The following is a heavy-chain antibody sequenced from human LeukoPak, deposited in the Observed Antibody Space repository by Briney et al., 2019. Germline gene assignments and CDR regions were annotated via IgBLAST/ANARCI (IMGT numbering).Heavy chain of an antibody. CDR2: GST. Sequence: SETLSLTCTVSGVSISSHCWSWIRQPPRKGLEWIGGSTNHNPSLKSRVTISVDTSKNLFSLKLSSVTAADTAVYYCARGVDCSDFAFDIWGQGTMVTVSP. J-gene: IGHJ3*02. CDR1: GVSISSHC. V-gene: IGHV4-59*11. D-gene: IGHD2-15*01. CDR3: ARGVDCSDFAFDI.